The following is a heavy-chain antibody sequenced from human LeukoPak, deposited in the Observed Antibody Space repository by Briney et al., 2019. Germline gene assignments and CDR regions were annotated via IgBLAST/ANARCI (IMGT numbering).Heavy chain of an antibody. CDR1: GYTFTGYY. J-gene: IGHJ6*03. CDR2: INLNSGGT. D-gene: IGHD7-27*01. Sequence: ASVKVSCKASGYTFTGYYMHWVRQAPGQGLEWMGWINLNSGGTNYAQKFQGRVTMTRDTSISTAYMELSRLRSDDTAVYYCARTGRYYYYMDVWGKGTTVTVSS. CDR3: ARTGRYYYYMDV. V-gene: IGHV1-2*02.